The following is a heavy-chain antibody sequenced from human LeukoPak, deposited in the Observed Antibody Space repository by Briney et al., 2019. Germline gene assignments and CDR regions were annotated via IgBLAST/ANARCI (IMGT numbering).Heavy chain of an antibody. J-gene: IGHJ4*02. Sequence: SGGSLRLSCTTSGFIVTNYWMHWVRQAPGKGLVWVSRINSDGSHTDYAGSVKGRFTISRDNARNTLYLQMNSLRAEDTAVYYCAGGLSDYYTVGYWGQGTLVTVSS. V-gene: IGHV3-74*01. CDR2: INSDGSHT. CDR1: GFIVTNYW. D-gene: IGHD3-3*01. CDR3: AGGLSDYYTVGY.